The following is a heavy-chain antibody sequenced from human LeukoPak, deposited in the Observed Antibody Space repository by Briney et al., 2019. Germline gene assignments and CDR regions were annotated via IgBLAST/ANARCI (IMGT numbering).Heavy chain of an antibody. Sequence: GGSLRLSCAASGFTLSDYAMHWVRQAPGKGLEWVANIKQDGSEKYYVDSVKGRFTISRDNAKNSLYLQMNSLRAEDTAVYYCARVESTIFGVVIRYYFDYWGQGTLVTVSS. CDR2: IKQDGSEK. J-gene: IGHJ4*02. CDR1: GFTLSDYA. V-gene: IGHV3-7*01. CDR3: ARVESTIFGVVIRYYFDY. D-gene: IGHD3-3*01.